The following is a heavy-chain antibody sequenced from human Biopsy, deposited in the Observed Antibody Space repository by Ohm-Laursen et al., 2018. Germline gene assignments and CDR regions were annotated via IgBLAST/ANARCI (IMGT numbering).Heavy chain of an antibody. CDR1: GFSLNTRGMS. V-gene: IGHV2-70*16. J-gene: IGHJ6*02. CDR3: ARIPILVVPAAIVYRHRRHLQGLDV. CDR2: IDWGDAK. Sequence: PTQTLTLTGTLSGFSLNTRGMSVTWIRQPPGKALEWLARIDWGDAKFYSESLKTRLTISKGTSENHVVLMLSDVAPVDTATYYCARIPILVVPAAIVYRHRRHLQGLDVWGQGTTVIVSS. D-gene: IGHD2-2*02.